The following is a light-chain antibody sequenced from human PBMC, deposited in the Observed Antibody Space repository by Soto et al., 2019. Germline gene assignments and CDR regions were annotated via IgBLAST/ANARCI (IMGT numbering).Light chain of an antibody. Sequence: ALTQPASVSGSPGQSITISCTGTSSDIGAYDSVSWCQQHPGKAPKLIIYEVNNRPSGVSNRFSGSKSDNTASLTISGLQAEDEADYYCSSYTSDNTGYVFGTGTKVTVL. J-gene: IGLJ1*01. CDR2: EVN. CDR3: SSYTSDNTGYV. CDR1: SSDIGAYDS. V-gene: IGLV2-14*01.